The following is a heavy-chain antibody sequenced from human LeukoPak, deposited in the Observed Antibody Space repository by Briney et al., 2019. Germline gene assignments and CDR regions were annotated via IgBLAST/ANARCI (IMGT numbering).Heavy chain of an antibody. CDR3: AIGSSSWYVLDY. CDR2: MNPNSGNT. V-gene: IGHV1-8*01. Sequence: ASVKVSCKASGYTFTSYDINWVRQATGQGLEWMGWMNPNSGNTGYAQKFQGRVTMTRNTSISTAYMELSSLRSEDTAVYYCAIGSSSWYVLDYWGQGTLVTVSS. D-gene: IGHD6-13*01. CDR1: GYTFTSYD. J-gene: IGHJ4*02.